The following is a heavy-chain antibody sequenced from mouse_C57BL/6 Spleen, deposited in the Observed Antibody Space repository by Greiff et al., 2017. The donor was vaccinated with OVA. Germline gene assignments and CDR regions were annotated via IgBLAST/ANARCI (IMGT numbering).Heavy chain of an antibody. CDR1: GFTFSSYA. CDR3: AREEEGWAY. D-gene: IGHD2-3*01. V-gene: IGHV5-4*01. CDR2: ISDGGSYT. Sequence: DVMLVESGGGLVKPGGSLKLSCAASGFTFSSYAMSWVRQTPEKRLEWVATISDGGSYTYYPDNVKGRFTISRDNAKNNLYLQMSHLKSEDTAMYYCAREEEGWAYWGQGTLVTVSA. J-gene: IGHJ3*01.